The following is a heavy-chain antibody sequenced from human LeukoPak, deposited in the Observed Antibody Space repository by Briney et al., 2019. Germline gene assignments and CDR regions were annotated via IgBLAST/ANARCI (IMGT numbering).Heavy chain of an antibody. V-gene: IGHV4-59*01. Sequence: SETLSLTCTVSGGSISSYYWSWIRQPPGKGLEWIGYIYYSGSTNYNPSLKSRVTISVDTSKNQFSLKLSSVTAADTAVYYCAGAGPYYYGSGSYLWGQATLVTVSS. D-gene: IGHD3-10*01. CDR1: GGSISSYY. CDR2: IYYSGST. J-gene: IGHJ4*02. CDR3: AGAGPYYYGSGSYL.